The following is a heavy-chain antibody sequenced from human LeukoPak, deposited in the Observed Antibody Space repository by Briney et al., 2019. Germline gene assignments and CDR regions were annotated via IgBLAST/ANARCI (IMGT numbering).Heavy chain of an antibody. Sequence: PGRSLRLSCAASGFTFSTYAMHWVRQSPGKGLEWVAVISTDGNNKFYADSVKGRFTISRDNAKNSLYLQMNSLRAEDTAVYYCAREDCSSTSCYDPSVSDYWGQGTLVTVSS. V-gene: IGHV3-30-3*01. CDR2: ISTDGNNK. J-gene: IGHJ4*02. CDR1: GFTFSTYA. CDR3: AREDCSSTSCYDPSVSDY. D-gene: IGHD2-2*01.